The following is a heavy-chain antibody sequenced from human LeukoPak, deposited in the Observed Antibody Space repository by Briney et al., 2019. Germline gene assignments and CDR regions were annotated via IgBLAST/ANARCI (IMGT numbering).Heavy chain of an antibody. D-gene: IGHD4-11*01. CDR1: GGSIGSHY. J-gene: IGHJ6*03. CDR3: ARNSNPYYYYYMDI. V-gene: IGHV4-59*11. Sequence: PSETLSLTCSVSGGSIGSHYWSWIRQPPGKGLEWIGYIYYSGSTNYNPSLKSRVTISVDTSKNQFSLKLSSVTAADTAVYYCARNSNPYYYYYMDIWGKGTTVTVSS. CDR2: IYYSGST.